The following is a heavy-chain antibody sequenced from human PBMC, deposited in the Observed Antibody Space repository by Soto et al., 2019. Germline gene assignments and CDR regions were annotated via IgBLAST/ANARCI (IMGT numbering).Heavy chain of an antibody. Sequence: VASVKVSCKASGYTFTGYYMHWVRQAPGQGLEWMGWINPNSGGTNYAQKFQGRVTMTRDTSISTAYMELSRLRSDDTAVYYCATLTPTYCTNGVCTKSNWFDPWGQGTLVTVSS. CDR1: GYTFTGYY. J-gene: IGHJ5*02. D-gene: IGHD2-8*01. CDR3: ATLTPTYCTNGVCTKSNWFDP. V-gene: IGHV1-2*02. CDR2: INPNSGGT.